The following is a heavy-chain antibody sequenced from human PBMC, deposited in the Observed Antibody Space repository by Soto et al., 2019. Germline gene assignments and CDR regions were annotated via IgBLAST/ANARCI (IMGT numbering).Heavy chain of an antibody. J-gene: IGHJ4*02. Sequence: VQLMPAGAEVKQPGSSVKVSCKASGGPFRSHSINWVRQAPGQGLEWMGGVITLFGTANYAQNFQGRVTITAAQSTSTASMELNSLRSDDTAVYYWAREVGYGDFSAALLDWGQGTLVTVSS. CDR2: VITLFGTA. V-gene: IGHV1-69*01. CDR1: GGPFRSHS. CDR3: AREVGYGDFSAALLD. D-gene: IGHD4-17*01.